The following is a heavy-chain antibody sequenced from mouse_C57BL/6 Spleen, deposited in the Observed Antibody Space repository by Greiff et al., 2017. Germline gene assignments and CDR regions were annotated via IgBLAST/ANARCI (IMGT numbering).Heavy chain of an antibody. D-gene: IGHD1-1*01. CDR3: ARYYYYGSSYRYFDV. CDR1: GYTFTDYN. J-gene: IGHJ1*03. Sequence: EVKLQESGPELVKPGASVKIPCKASGYTFTDYNMDWVKQSHGKSLEWIGDINPNNGGTIYNQKFKSKATLTVDKSSSTAYMELRSLTSEDTAVYYCARYYYYGSSYRYFDVWGTGTTVTVSS. CDR2: INPNNGGT. V-gene: IGHV1-18*01.